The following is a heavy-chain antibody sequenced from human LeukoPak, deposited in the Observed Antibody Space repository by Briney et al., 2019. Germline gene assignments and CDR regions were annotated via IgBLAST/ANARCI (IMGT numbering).Heavy chain of an antibody. CDR3: ARRSSGSYLQY. D-gene: IGHD1-26*01. J-gene: IGHJ4*02. CDR1: GGSFSGYY. Sequence: PSETLSLTCAVYGGSFSGYYWSWIRQPPGKGLEWIGEINHSGSTNYNPSLKSRVTISVDTSKNQFSLKLSSVTAADTAVYYCARRSSGSYLQYWGQGTLVTVSS. V-gene: IGHV4-34*01. CDR2: INHSGST.